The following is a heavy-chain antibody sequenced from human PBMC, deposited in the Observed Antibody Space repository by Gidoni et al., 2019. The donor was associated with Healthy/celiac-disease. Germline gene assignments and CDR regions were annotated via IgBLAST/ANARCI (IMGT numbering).Heavy chain of an antibody. Sequence: EVQLVESGGGLVQPGGSLRLSCAASGFTCSSYAMSWVRQAPGKGLGWVSAISGSGGSTYYADSVKGRFTISRDNSKNTLYLQMNSLRAEDTAVYYCAKARYYDSSGYYYGRSFDYWGQGTLVTVSS. CDR3: AKARYYDSSGYYYGRSFDY. J-gene: IGHJ4*02. V-gene: IGHV3-23*04. CDR2: ISGSGGST. CDR1: GFTCSSYA. D-gene: IGHD3-22*01.